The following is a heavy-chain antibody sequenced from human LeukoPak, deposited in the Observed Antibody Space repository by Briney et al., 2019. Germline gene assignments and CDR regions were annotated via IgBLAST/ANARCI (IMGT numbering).Heavy chain of an antibody. CDR1: GGSISSYY. D-gene: IGHD6-19*01. CDR2: IYYSGST. Sequence: ASETLSLTCTVSGGSISSYYWNWIRQPPGKGLEWIGYIYYSGSTNYNPSLKSRVTISVDTSKNQFSLKLSSVTAADTAVYYCARLIAVAGTRWGQGTLVTVSS. V-gene: IGHV4-59*12. J-gene: IGHJ4*02. CDR3: ARLIAVAGTR.